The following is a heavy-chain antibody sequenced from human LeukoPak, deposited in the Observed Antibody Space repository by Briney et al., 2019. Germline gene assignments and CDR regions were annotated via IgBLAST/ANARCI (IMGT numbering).Heavy chain of an antibody. CDR3: ARVWNIVAPRHFDL. Sequence: PGGSLRLSCVASGITFINHAMDWVRQAPGKGLEWVAVISYDGSNTLYADSVKGRFTISRDNSKSTLYLQMSSLRAEDTAVYYCARVWNIVAPRHFDLWGRGTLVTVSS. V-gene: IGHV3-30-3*01. D-gene: IGHD5-12*01. J-gene: IGHJ2*01. CDR2: ISYDGSNT. CDR1: GITFINHA.